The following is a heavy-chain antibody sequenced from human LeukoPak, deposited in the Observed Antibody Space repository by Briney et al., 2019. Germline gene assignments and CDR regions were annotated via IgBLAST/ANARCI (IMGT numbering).Heavy chain of an antibody. CDR1: GFTFSSYG. V-gene: IGHV3-23*01. CDR2: INGGGVNT. D-gene: IGHD4-11*01. Sequence: GGSLRLSCAASGFTFSSYGMHWVRQAPGKGLEWVSTINGGGVNTHYADSVGGRFTISRDNSKNTLFLQMNSLRDEDTAVYYCAKDLYSNYGPADYWGQGNLVTVSS. CDR3: AKDLYSNYGPADY. J-gene: IGHJ4*02.